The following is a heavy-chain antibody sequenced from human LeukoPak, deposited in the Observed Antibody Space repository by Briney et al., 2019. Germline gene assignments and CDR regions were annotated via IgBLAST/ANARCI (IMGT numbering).Heavy chain of an antibody. J-gene: IGHJ4*02. V-gene: IGHV3-23*01. D-gene: IGHD6-13*01. Sequence: GGSLRLSCAASGFTFSSYGMSWVRQAPGKGLEWVSAIGGRDGSTYYADSVKGRFTISRDNSKNTLYVQMNSLRAEDTAVYYCATAAAGTLDYWGQGTLVTVSS. CDR1: GFTFSSYG. CDR2: IGGRDGST. CDR3: ATAAAGTLDY.